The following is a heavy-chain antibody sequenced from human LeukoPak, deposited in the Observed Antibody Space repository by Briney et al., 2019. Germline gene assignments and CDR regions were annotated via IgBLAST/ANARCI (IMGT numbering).Heavy chain of an antibody. Sequence: PSETLSLTCSVYCGHFCGFYWRYIRQPPGKGLEWIGEINHSGSTNYNPSLKSRVTISVDTSKTQFSLKLRSVTAADTAVYYCVRCLEWSNCQHWYFYLRFRGTLVTVSS. CDR1: CGHFCGFY. V-gene: IGHV4-34*01. J-gene: IGHJ2*01. CDR2: INHSGST. D-gene: IGHD3-3*01. CDR3: VRCLEWSNCQHWYFYL.